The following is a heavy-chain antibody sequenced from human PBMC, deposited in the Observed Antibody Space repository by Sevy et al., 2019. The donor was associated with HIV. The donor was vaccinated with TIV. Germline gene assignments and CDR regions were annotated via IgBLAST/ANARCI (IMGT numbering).Heavy chain of an antibody. Sequence: ASVKVSCKASGYTFSDSGYYVHWVRQAPGQGLEWMGWINPKSGATNYAQKFQGRVTMTRDTSVSTANMELSRLTSDXXXXXXXXRESYXXXXXPXDYDYGMDVWGQGTTVTVSS. CDR1: GYTFSDSGYY. CDR2: INPKSGAT. V-gene: IGHV1-2*02. J-gene: IGHJ6*02. D-gene: IGHD3-10*01. CDR3: XRESYXXXXXPXDYDYGMDV.